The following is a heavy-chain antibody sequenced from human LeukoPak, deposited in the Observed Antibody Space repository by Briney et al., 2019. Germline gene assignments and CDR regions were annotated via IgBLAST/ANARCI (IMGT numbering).Heavy chain of an antibody. CDR3: AKATGDSSSWYVDY. Sequence: GGSLRLSCAASRFTFSSYSMNWVRQAPGKGLEWVSAITGRGDSTSYADSVKGRFTISRDNSKNTLYLQMNSLRAEDTAVYYCAKATGDSSSWYVDYWGQGTLVTVSS. CDR1: RFTFSSYS. D-gene: IGHD6-13*01. CDR2: ITGRGDST. V-gene: IGHV3-23*01. J-gene: IGHJ4*02.